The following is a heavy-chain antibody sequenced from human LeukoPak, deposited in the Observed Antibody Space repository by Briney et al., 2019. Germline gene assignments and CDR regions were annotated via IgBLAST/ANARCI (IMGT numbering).Heavy chain of an antibody. Sequence: SETLSLTCAVSGGSISSGGYSWSWIRQPPGKGLEWIGYIYHSGSTYYNPSLKSRVTISVDTSKNQFSLKLSSVTAADTAVYYCARDGDSSSSPLDYWGQGTLVTVSS. V-gene: IGHV4-30-2*05. D-gene: IGHD6-6*01. CDR1: GGSISSGGYS. J-gene: IGHJ4*02. CDR2: IYHSGST. CDR3: ARDGDSSSSPLDY.